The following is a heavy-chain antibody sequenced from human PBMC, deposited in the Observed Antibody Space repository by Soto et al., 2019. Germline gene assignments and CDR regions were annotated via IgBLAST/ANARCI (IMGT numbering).Heavy chain of an antibody. Sequence: GGSLRLSCAASGFTFSSYAMSWVRQAPGKGLEWVSAISGSGGSTYYADSVKGRFTISGDNSKNTLYLQMNSLRAEDTAVYYCAKVNERVQLWQGSFDYWGQGTLVTVPS. CDR1: GFTFSSYA. J-gene: IGHJ4*02. CDR2: ISGSGGST. CDR3: AKVNERVQLWQGSFDY. D-gene: IGHD5-18*01. V-gene: IGHV3-23*01.